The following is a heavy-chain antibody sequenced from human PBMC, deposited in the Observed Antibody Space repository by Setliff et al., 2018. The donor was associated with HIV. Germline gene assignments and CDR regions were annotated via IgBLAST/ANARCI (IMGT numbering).Heavy chain of an antibody. CDR1: GVSFSGYY. CDR3: ARVRLELRQYWFDS. CDR2: INHSGST. J-gene: IGHJ5*01. Sequence: SETLSLTCAVYGVSFSGYYWSWIRQPPGKGLEWIGEINHSGSTNYNPSLKRRVTISVDTSKNQFSLKLNSLTAADTAVYYCARVRLELRQYWFDSWGQRSPVTVSS. D-gene: IGHD1-7*01. V-gene: IGHV4-34*01.